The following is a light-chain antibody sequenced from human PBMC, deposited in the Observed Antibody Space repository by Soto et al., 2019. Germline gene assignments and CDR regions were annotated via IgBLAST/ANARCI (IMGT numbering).Light chain of an antibody. J-gene: IGLJ1*01. CDR3: CSYAGSYSYV. Sequence: QSVLTQPRSVSGSPGQSVTISCTGTSSDVNDYNYVSWYQQHPGKAPKLIIYDVTKRPSGVPDRFSGSKSGNTASLTISWLQAEDEADYYCCSYAGSYSYVFGTGSKVTVL. CDR1: SSDVNDYNY. CDR2: DVT. V-gene: IGLV2-11*01.